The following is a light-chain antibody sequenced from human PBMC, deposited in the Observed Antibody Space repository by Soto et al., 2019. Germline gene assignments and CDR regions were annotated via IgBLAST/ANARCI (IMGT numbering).Light chain of an antibody. CDR1: QSISGSY. V-gene: IGKV3-20*01. CDR3: QQYGSSPIS. CDR2: GAS. J-gene: IGKJ5*01. Sequence: EIVLTQSPGTLSLSPGERATLSCTASQSISGSYLAWYQQKPGQAPMLLIYGASSRATGIPDRFSGSGSGTGFTLTVSRLETDDCAVYYCQQYGSSPISFGGGTRLEIK.